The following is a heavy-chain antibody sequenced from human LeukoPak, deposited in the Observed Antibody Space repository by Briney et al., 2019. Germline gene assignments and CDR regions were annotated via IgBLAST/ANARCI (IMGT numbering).Heavy chain of an antibody. V-gene: IGHV1-8*01. D-gene: IGHD3-16*01. Sequence: ASVKVSCKASGYTFTSYDINWVRQATGQGLEWMGWMDPNGGNTGYAQKFQGRVTMTRNTSISTAYMELSSLRSEDTAVYYCARGRWGGRYFDYWGQGTLVTVSS. CDR2: MDPNGGNT. CDR3: ARGRWGGRYFDY. J-gene: IGHJ4*02. CDR1: GYTFTSYD.